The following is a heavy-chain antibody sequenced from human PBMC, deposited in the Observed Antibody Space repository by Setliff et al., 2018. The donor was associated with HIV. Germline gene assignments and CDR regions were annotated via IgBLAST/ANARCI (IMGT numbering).Heavy chain of an antibody. V-gene: IGHV3-30*04. CDR2: ISSDGSNE. CDR1: GFTFSSYA. Sequence: GGSLRLSCAASGFTFSSYAMQWVRQAPGKGLEWVAVISSDGSNEYYADSVKGRFTISRDNSKNTMYLQMNSLRAEDTAIYYCAKDLRTKSYTDPDGAFDIWGPGTMVTVSS. CDR3: AKDLRTKSYTDPDGAFDI. J-gene: IGHJ3*02. D-gene: IGHD5-18*01.